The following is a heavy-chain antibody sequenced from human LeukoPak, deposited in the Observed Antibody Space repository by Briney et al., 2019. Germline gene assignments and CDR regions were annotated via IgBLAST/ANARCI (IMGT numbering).Heavy chain of an antibody. CDR3: KNDYYDSSGYHYFDY. J-gene: IGHJ4*02. Sequence: GASVKVSCKASGGTFSSYAISWVRQAPGQGLEWMGGIIPIFGTANYAQKFQGRVTITTDESTSTAYMELSSLRSEDTAVYYCKNDYYDSSGYHYFDYWGQGTLVTVSS. CDR2: IIPIFGTA. V-gene: IGHV1-69*05. CDR1: GGTFSSYA. D-gene: IGHD3-22*01.